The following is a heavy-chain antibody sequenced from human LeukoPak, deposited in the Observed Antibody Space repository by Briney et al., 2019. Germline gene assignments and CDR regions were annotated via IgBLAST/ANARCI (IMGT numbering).Heavy chain of an antibody. Sequence: GSLRLSCAASGFTFSSYAMSWVRQPPGKGLEWIGEINHSGSTNYNPSLKSRVTISVDTSKNQFSPKLSSVTAADTAVYFCARGLIGVRLCYFDSWGQETLVTVSS. CDR3: ARGLIGVRLCYFDS. V-gene: IGHV4-34*01. J-gene: IGHJ4*02. CDR1: GFTFSSYA. CDR2: INHSGST. D-gene: IGHD6-6*01.